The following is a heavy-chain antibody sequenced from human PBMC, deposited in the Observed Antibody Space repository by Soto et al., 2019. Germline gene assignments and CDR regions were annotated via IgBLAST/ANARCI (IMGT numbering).Heavy chain of an antibody. J-gene: IGHJ4*02. CDR1: GFTFSSYS. CDR3: ARARVGSSGGSCYDY. D-gene: IGHD2-15*01. Sequence: GGSLRLSCAASGFTFSSYSMNWVRQAPGKGLEWVSSISSSSSYIYYADSVKGRFTISRDNAKNSLYLQMNSLRAEDTAVYYCARARVGSSGGSCYDYWGQGTLVTVSS. V-gene: IGHV3-21*01. CDR2: ISSSSSYI.